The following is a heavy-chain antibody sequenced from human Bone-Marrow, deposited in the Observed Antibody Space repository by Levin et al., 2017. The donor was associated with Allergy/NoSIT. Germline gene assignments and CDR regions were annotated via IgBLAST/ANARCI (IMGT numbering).Heavy chain of an antibody. CDR3: ARDLSVVVPAAPGNYYYYGMDG. V-gene: IGHV3-11*01. CDR2: ISSSGSTI. D-gene: IGHD2-2*01. CDR1: GFTFSDYY. J-gene: IGHJ6*02. Sequence: GGSLRLSCAASGFTFSDYYMSWIRQAPGKGLEWVSYISSSGSTIYYADSVKGRFTISRDNAKNSLYLQMNSLRAEDTAVYYCARDLSVVVPAAPGNYYYYGMDGWGQGTTVTVSS.